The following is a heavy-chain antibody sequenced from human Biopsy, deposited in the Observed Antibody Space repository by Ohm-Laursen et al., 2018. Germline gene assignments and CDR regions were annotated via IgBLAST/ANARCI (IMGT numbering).Heavy chain of an antibody. CDR1: GGSISDDY. D-gene: IGHD3-3*01. Sequence: SETLSLTCTVSGGSISDDYWNWIRQPPGKGLQVIGYISSGGRAKCNPSLKSRLTISLDTSKNQLSLRLSSVTAADSAIYYCARERQFRFLEGAFDYWGQGILVTVSS. CDR3: ARERQFRFLEGAFDY. CDR2: ISSGGRA. J-gene: IGHJ4*02. V-gene: IGHV4-59*01.